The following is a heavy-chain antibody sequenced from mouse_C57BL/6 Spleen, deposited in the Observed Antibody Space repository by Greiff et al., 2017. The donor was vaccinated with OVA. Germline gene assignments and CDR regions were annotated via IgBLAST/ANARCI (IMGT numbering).Heavy chain of an antibody. D-gene: IGHD3-3*01. CDR2: IDPETGGT. V-gene: IGHV1-15*01. J-gene: IGHJ4*01. CDR1: GYTFTDYE. CDR3: TRGLGAMDY. Sequence: VKLQESGAELVRPGASVTLSCKASGYTFTDYEMHWVKQTPVHGLEWIGAIDPETGGTAYNQKFKGKAILTADKSSSTAYMELRSLTSEDSAVYYCTRGLGAMDYWGQGTSVTVSS.